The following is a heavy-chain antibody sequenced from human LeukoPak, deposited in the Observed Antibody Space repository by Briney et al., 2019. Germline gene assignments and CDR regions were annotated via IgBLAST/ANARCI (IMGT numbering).Heavy chain of an antibody. CDR2: IYSGGNT. D-gene: IGHD2-2*01. CDR1: GFTFSSYS. Sequence: GGSLRLSCAASGFTFSSYSMNWVRQAPGKGPEWVSIIYSGGNTYYADSVKGRFTISRDNSKNTLYLQMNSLRAEDTAVYYCAREGKYCTSTSCYGAFDMWGQGTMVTVSS. V-gene: IGHV3-53*01. CDR3: AREGKYCTSTSCYGAFDM. J-gene: IGHJ3*02.